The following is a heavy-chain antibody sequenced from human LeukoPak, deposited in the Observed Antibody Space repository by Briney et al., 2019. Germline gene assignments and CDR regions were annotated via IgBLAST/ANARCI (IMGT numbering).Heavy chain of an antibody. Sequence: SXKVSCKASGGTFISYAISWVRQAPGQGLEWMGGIIPIFGTANYAQKFQGRVTITADESTSTAYMELSSLRSEDTAVYYCVAEAAAAGGHWFDPWGQGTLVTVSS. D-gene: IGHD6-13*01. J-gene: IGHJ5*02. CDR2: IIPIFGTA. CDR3: VAEAAAAGGHWFDP. CDR1: GGTFISYA. V-gene: IGHV1-69*13.